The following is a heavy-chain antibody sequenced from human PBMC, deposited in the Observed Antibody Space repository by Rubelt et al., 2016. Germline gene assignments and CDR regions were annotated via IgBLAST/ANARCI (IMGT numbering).Heavy chain of an antibody. CDR2: ISGSGGST. D-gene: IGHD6-19*01. Sequence: AISGSGGSTYYADSVKGRFTISRDNSKNTLYLQMSSLRAEDTAVYYCVKDRVAVAASNAFDIWGQGTMVTVSS. J-gene: IGHJ3*02. CDR3: VKDRVAVAASNAFDI. V-gene: IGHV3-23*01.